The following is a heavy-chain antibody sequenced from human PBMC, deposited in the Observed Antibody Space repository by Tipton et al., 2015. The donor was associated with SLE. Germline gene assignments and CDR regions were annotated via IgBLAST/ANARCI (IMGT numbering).Heavy chain of an antibody. CDR2: IDPSDSYT. J-gene: IGHJ3*02. D-gene: IGHD6-6*01. Sequence: QLVQSGAEVKKPGESLRISCKGSGYSFTSYWISWVRQMPGKGLEWMGRIDPSDSYTNYSPSFQGHVTISADKSISTAYLQWSSLKASDTAMYYCASHTPGSIAALGTGAFDTWGQGTMVTVSS. CDR3: ASHTPGSIAALGTGAFDT. CDR1: GYSFTSYW. V-gene: IGHV5-10-1*01.